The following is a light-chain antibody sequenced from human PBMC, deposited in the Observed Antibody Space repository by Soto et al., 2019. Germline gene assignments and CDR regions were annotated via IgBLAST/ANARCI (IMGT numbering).Light chain of an antibody. CDR3: QQYGSSPRT. Sequence: EIVLTQSPGTLSLSPGERATLSCRASQSVSSSYLAWYQQKPDQAPRLLIYVASSRATGIPGRFSGSGSGTDFTLTISRLEPEDFVVYYWQQYGSSPRTFGGGTKVEIK. CDR2: VAS. J-gene: IGKJ4*01. V-gene: IGKV3-20*01. CDR1: QSVSSSY.